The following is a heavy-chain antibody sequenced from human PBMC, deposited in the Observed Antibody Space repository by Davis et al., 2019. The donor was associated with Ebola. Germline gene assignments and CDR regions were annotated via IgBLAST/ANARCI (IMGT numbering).Heavy chain of an antibody. CDR2: INHSGST. CDR3: ARQVYYYYGMDV. J-gene: IGHJ6*02. Sequence: GSLRLSCAVYGGSFSGYYWSWIRQPPGKGLEWIGEINHSGSTNYSPSFQGHVTISADKSISTAYLQWSSLKASDTAMYYCARQVYYYYGMDVWGQGTTVTVSS. CDR1: GGSFSGYY. V-gene: IGHV4-34*01.